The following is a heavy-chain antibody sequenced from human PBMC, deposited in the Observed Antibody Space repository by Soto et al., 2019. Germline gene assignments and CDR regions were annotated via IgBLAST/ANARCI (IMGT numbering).Heavy chain of an antibody. J-gene: IGHJ4*02. D-gene: IGHD3-10*01. CDR2: IWYDGSNK. V-gene: IGHV3-33*01. CDR3: ASEAEEYYCGY. Sequence: QVQLVESGGGVVQPGRSLRLSCAASGSTFSSYNMHWVRQAPGKGLEWVAAIWYDGSNKYYADSVKGRFTLSRDNSKNTLYPRITTLRAEDTAVYYCASEAEEYYCGYWGQGTLVTVSA. CDR1: GSTFSSYN.